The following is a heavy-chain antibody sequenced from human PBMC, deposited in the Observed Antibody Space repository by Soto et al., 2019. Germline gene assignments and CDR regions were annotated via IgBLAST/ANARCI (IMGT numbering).Heavy chain of an antibody. V-gene: IGHV4-59*08. Sequence: PSDTLSLTCTISGGYITNYYWSWIRQSPGKGLEWIGSIYYGGTTYYNPSLRSRLAISIDTSKNQFSLRLSSVTAADTALYYCARGWYYFDVWGQGSLVTVSS. J-gene: IGHJ4*02. D-gene: IGHD2-15*01. CDR3: ARGWYYFDV. CDR2: IYYGGTT. CDR1: GGYITNYY.